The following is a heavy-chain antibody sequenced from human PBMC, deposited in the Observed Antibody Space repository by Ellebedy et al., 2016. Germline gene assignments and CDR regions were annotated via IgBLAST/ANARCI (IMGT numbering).Heavy chain of an antibody. Sequence: GESLKISXTASGLSFNTFFMSWVRQAPGKGLEWVSTISANSDITRYADSVKGRFTVSRDNSRNTVYLRMNNLRVEGTALYYCRQGHYADLWGQGTLVTVSS. CDR3: RQGHYADL. J-gene: IGHJ5*02. D-gene: IGHD4-17*01. CDR2: ISANSDIT. V-gene: IGHV3-23*01. CDR1: GLSFNTFF.